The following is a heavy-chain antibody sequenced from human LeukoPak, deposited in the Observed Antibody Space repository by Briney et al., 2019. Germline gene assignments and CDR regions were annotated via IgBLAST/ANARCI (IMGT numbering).Heavy chain of an antibody. CDR1: GDTVSTNSAA. CDR3: ARDPRIALPGHPYFDY. Sequence: SQTLSLTCAITGDTVSTNSAAWNWIRQTPSRGLEWLGRTYYRSKWYNDYAVSVKSRIAINPDTSKNQFSLQLNSVTPEDTAVYYCARDPRIALPGHPYFDYWGQGTLVTASS. J-gene: IGHJ4*02. D-gene: IGHD6-19*01. V-gene: IGHV6-1*01. CDR2: TYYRSKWYN.